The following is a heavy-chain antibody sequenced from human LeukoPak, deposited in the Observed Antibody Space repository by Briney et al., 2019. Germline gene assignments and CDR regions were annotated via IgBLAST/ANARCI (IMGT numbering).Heavy chain of an antibody. CDR2: IYYSGST. D-gene: IGHD5-12*01. CDR1: GGSISSYY. J-gene: IGHJ3*01. V-gene: IGHV4-59*01. CDR3: ARQDTVATSGAFDL. Sequence: PSETLSLTCTVSGGSISSYYWSWIRQPPGKGLEWIGYIYYSGSTNYNPSLKSRVTISVDTSKNQFSLKLSSVTAADTAVYYCARQDTVATSGAFDLWGQGTMVTVSS.